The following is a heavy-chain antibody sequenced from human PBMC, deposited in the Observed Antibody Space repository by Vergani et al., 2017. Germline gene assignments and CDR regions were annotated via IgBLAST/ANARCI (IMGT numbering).Heavy chain of an antibody. J-gene: IGHJ4*02. CDR2: ISARYPST. D-gene: IGHD2/OR15-2a*01. CDR1: GFTFSACP. CDR3: ARLFYDTTPYLQGGYDC. Sequence: EVQLVESGGGLVQPGGSVRLSCAASGFTFSACPMTWVRQAPGKGLEWVSAISARYPSTYYADSVKGRFTISRDNSKNMLYLQMNSLRAEDTAVYYCARLFYDTTPYLQGGYDCWGQGTLVSVSS. V-gene: IGHV3-23*04.